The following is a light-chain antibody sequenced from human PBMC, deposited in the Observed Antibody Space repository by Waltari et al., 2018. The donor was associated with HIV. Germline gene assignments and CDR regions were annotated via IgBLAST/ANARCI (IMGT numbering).Light chain of an antibody. V-gene: IGLV4-60*03. CDR3: GTWDHNIRV. CDR1: SGHSSYI. Sequence: QPVLTHSSSASASLGSSVKLTCTLSSGHSSYIIAWHQQQPGKAHRYLMKLEGNGDYNKGSGVPDRFSGSSSGADRYLTMSNVQAKDEADYYCGTWDHNIRVFGGETKLTVL. J-gene: IGLJ3*02. CDR2: LEGNGDY.